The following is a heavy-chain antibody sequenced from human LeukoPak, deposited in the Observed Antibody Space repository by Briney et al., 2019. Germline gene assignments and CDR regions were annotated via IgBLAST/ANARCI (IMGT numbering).Heavy chain of an antibody. CDR2: INHSGST. CDR1: GGSFSGYY. V-gene: IGHV4-34*01. Sequence: PSETLSLTCAVYGGSFSGYYWSWIRQPPGKGLEWIGEINHSGSTNYNPSPKSRVTISVDTSKNQFSLKLSSVTAADTAVYYCARREYFGSYYYFDYWGQGTLVTVSS. J-gene: IGHJ4*02. D-gene: IGHD1-26*01. CDR3: ARREYFGSYYYFDY.